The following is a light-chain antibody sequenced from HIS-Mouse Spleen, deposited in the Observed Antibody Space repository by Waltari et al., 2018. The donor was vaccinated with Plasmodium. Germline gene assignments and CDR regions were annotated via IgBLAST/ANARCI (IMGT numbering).Light chain of an antibody. V-gene: IGKV1-33*01. Sequence: DIQMTQSPSSLSASVGDRVTIPCQASQDISNYLKWYQQKPGKAPKLRIYDASNLETGVPSRFSGSGSGTDFTFTISSLQPEDIATYYCQQYDNLLMYTFGQGTKLEIK. J-gene: IGKJ2*01. CDR2: DAS. CDR3: QQYDNLLMYT. CDR1: QDISNY.